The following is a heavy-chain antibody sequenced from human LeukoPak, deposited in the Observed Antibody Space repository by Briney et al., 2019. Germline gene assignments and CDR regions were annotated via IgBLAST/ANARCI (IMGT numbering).Heavy chain of an antibody. D-gene: IGHD1-26*01. CDR1: SCSISSYY. CDR2: IYTSGST. CDR3: ARDYIVGATTFDY. J-gene: IGHJ4*02. Sequence: SETLSLTCTVSSCSISSYYWRWIRQPAGKGLEWIGRIYTSGSTNYNPSLKSRVTMSVDTSKNQFSLKLSSVTAADTAVYYCARDYIVGATTFDYWGQGTLVTVSS. V-gene: IGHV4-4*07.